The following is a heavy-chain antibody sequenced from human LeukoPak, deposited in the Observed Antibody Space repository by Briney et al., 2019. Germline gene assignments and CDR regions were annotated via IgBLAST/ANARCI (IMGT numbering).Heavy chain of an antibody. V-gene: IGHV3-30*02. Sequence: SGGSLRLSCAASGFTFSSCGMHWVRQAPGKGLEWVAFTRPDGSNKHYGDSVQGRFTISRDNSRNTLYLQMNSLRVEDTAMYYCAKDWSTDWSNWFDSWGPGSLVTVSS. J-gene: IGHJ5*01. D-gene: IGHD3-3*01. CDR2: TRPDGSNK. CDR3: AKDWSTDWSNWFDS. CDR1: GFTFSSCG.